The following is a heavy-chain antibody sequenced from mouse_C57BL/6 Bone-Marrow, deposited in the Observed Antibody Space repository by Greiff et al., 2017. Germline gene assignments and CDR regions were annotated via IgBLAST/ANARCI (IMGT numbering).Heavy chain of an antibody. CDR2: ISSGGDYI. J-gene: IGHJ1*03. D-gene: IGHD1-1*01. CDR1: GFTFSSYA. CDR3: TRDHLLLRHWYFDV. Sequence: EVQLVESGEGLVKPGGSLKLSCAASGFTFSSYAMSWVRQTPEKRLEWVAYISSGGDYIYYADTVKGRFTISRDNARNTLYLQMISLKSEDTAMYYCTRDHLLLRHWYFDVWGTGTTVTVSS. V-gene: IGHV5-9-1*02.